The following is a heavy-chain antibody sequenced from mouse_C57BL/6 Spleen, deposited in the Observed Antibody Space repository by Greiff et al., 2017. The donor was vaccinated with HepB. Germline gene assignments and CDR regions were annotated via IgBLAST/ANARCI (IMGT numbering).Heavy chain of an antibody. CDR1: GYTFTDYY. CDR3: ARRYYGSSYDY. CDR2: INPNNGGT. V-gene: IGHV1-26*01. J-gene: IGHJ2*01. D-gene: IGHD1-1*01. Sequence: EVQLQQSGPELVKPGASVKISCKASGYTFTDYYMNWVKQSHGKSLEWIGDINPNNGGTSYNQKFKGKATLTVDTSSSTAYMELRSLTSEDSAIYYCARRYYGSSYDYWGQGTTLTVSS.